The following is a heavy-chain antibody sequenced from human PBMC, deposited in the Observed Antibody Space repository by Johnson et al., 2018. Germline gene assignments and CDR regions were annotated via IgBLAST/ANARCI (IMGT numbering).Heavy chain of an antibody. CDR2: IYYSGST. D-gene: IGHD2-15*01. J-gene: IGHJ6*03. Sequence: QVQLQESGPGLVKPSETLSLTCTVSGGSISSYYWSWIRQPPGKGLEWIGYIYYSGSTNYNPSLKSRVTISVDTSKNQFSLKLSSVTGVGTAVYFCVRDRRHWCGGSCYYYYWYMDVWGKGTTCTVSS. V-gene: IGHV4-59*01. CDR1: GGSISSYY. CDR3: VRDRRHWCGGSCYYYYWYMDV.